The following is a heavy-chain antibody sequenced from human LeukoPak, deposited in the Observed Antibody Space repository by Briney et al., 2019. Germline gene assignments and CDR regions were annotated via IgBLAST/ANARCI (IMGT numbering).Heavy chain of an antibody. CDR3: ARHRSYGDYVWFDY. J-gene: IGHJ4*02. D-gene: IGHD4-17*01. V-gene: IGHV4-34*01. CDR1: GGSFRGYY. Sequence: PSETLSLTCAVYGGSFRGYYWSWIRRPPGKGLEWIGSIYYSGSTYYNPSLKSRVTISVDTSKNQFSLKLSSVTAADTAVYYCARHRSYGDYVWFDYWGQGTLVTVSS. CDR2: IYYSGST.